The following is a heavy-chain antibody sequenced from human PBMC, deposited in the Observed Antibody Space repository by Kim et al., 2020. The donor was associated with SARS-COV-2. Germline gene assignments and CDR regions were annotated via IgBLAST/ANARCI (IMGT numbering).Heavy chain of an antibody. CDR3: ARERILGY. D-gene: IGHD3-3*01. CDR1: GFTLKSYG. Sequence: GGSLRLSCAASGFTLKSYGMTWVRQAPGKGRECISYISSSSGTIYYADSVKGRFTVSRDNAKNSLYLQMNSLRAEDTAVYYCARERILGYWGQGTLVTVS. CDR2: ISSSSGTI. J-gene: IGHJ4*02. V-gene: IGHV3-48*01.